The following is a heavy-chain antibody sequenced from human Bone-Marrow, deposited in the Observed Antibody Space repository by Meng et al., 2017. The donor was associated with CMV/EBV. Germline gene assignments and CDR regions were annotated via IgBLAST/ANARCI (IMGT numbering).Heavy chain of an antibody. V-gene: IGHV4-34*01. Sequence: GSLRLSCAVYGGSFSGYYWSWIRQPPGKGLEWIGEINHSGSTNYNPSLKSRVTISVDTSKNQFSLKLSSVTAADTAVYYCARGRYCSSTSCVNNVLYYYYGMDVWGQGATVTCSS. CDR2: INHSGST. D-gene: IGHD2-2*01. CDR3: ARGRYCSSTSCVNNVLYYYYGMDV. CDR1: GGSFSGYY. J-gene: IGHJ6*01.